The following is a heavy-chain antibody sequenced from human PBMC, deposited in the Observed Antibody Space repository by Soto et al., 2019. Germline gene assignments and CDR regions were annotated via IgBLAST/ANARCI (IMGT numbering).Heavy chain of an antibody. D-gene: IGHD6-13*01. Sequence: SETLSLTCTVSGDSINNYYWSWIRQPPGKRLEWIGYIYYTGSTTYNPSLEGRVTMSVDTSKNQFSLKLNSVNAADTAVYYCAKYRRTEAEGFTLDYWGRGTLVTVSS. CDR2: IYYTGST. CDR3: AKYRRTEAEGFTLDY. CDR1: GDSINNYY. J-gene: IGHJ4*02. V-gene: IGHV4-59*01.